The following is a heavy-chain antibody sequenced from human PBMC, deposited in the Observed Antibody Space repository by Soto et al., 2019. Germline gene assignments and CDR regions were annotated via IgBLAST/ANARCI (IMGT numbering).Heavy chain of an antibody. Sequence: ASVKVSCKASGYTFTSYYMHWVRQAPGQGLEWMGIINPSGGSTSYAQKFQGRVTMTRDTSTSTVYMELSSLRSEDTAVYYCARDISVKPKIYYYYGMDVWGKGTTVTVSS. CDR1: GYTFTSYY. V-gene: IGHV1-46*01. J-gene: IGHJ6*04. CDR2: INPSGGST. D-gene: IGHD3-9*01. CDR3: ARDISVKPKIYYYYGMDV.